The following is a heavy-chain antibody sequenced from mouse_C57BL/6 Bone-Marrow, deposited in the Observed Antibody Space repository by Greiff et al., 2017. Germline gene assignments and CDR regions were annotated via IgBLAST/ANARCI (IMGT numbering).Heavy chain of an antibody. CDR3: EREEFAY. CDR2: IDPNSGGT. CDR1: GFTFTSYW. V-gene: IGHV1-72*01. J-gene: IGHJ3*01. Sequence: VQLQQPGAELVKPGASVKLSCTASGFTFTSYWMHWVKQRPGRGLEWIGRIDPNSGGTKYNEKFKSKATLTVDTPSSTAYMQLSSLTSEDSAVYYCEREEFAYWGQGTPVTVSA.